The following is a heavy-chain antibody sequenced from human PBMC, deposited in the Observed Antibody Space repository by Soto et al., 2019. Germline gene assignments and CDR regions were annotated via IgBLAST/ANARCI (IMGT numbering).Heavy chain of an antibody. CDR1: GFTFSSYG. V-gene: IGHV3-30*03. D-gene: IGHD3-10*01. CDR3: ASAGAGEFTMAV. J-gene: IGHJ6*02. CDR2: ISSEGSNK. Sequence: PGGSLRLSCATSGFTFSSYGMHWVRQAPGKGLEWVAVISSEGSNKFYGDSVKGRFTISRDNSKNTLYLQMNSLRAEDTAVYYCASAGAGEFTMAVWGQGTTVTVSS.